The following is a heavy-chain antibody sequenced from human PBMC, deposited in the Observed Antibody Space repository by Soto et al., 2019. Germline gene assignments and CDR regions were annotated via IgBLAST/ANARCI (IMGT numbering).Heavy chain of an antibody. Sequence: EVQLVESGGGLVQPGGSLRLSCAASGFTFSSYWMSWVRQAPGKGLEWVANIKQDGSEKYYVDSVKGRFTISRDNAKNSLYLQMNSLRAEDTAVYYCARGWYSSGWFFDHWGQGTLVTVSS. J-gene: IGHJ4*02. CDR2: IKQDGSEK. D-gene: IGHD6-19*01. CDR1: GFTFSSYW. CDR3: ARGWYSSGWFFDH. V-gene: IGHV3-7*03.